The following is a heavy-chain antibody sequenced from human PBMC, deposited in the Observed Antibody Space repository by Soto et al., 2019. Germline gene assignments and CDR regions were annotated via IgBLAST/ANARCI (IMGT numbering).Heavy chain of an antibody. J-gene: IGHJ3*02. CDR2: IYYSGST. CDR3: ARVSERGLGAFDI. CDR1: GGSISSYY. D-gene: IGHD3-10*01. Sequence: SETLSLTCTVSGGSISSYYWSWIRQPPGKGLEWIGYIYYSGSTNYNPSLKSRVTISVDTSKNQFSLKLSSVTAADTAVYYCARVSERGLGAFDIWGQGTMVTVSS. V-gene: IGHV4-59*01.